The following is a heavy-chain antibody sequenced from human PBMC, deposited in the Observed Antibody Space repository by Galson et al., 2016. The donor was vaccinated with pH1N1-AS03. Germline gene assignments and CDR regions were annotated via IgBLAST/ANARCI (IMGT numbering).Heavy chain of an antibody. Sequence: SLRLSCAASAFPLRNYALRWVRQAPGKGLEWVSTLGSGGETHYADSVKGRLTLSRDKSKNTMYLQRNSLRAKDTAISYSTQGEWGGPDDAWGQGTLVTVSS. CDR3: TQGEWGGPDDA. J-gene: IGHJ5*02. CDR2: LGSGGET. V-gene: IGHV3-23*01. CDR1: AFPLRNYA. D-gene: IGHD3-16*01.